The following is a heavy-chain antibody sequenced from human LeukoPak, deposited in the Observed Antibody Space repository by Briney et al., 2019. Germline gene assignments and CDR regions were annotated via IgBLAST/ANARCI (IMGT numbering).Heavy chain of an antibody. J-gene: IGHJ1*01. CDR3: AREVFKSSPQYDSQ. V-gene: IGHV4-4*08. CDR2: IYSAKTT. D-gene: IGHD3-22*01. Sequence: SGTLSLTCTVSGASISRSYWSWIRQFPGKELQWIGYIYSAKTTIYNPSLNSRATISADTSNNRVSLHLTSVTAADTAVYFCAREVFKSSPQYDSQWGQGTLVTVTS. CDR1: GASISRSY.